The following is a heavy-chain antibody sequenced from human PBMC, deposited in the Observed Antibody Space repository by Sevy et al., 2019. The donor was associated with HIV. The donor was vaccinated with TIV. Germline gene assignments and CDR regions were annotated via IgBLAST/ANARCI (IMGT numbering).Heavy chain of an antibody. D-gene: IGHD3-22*01. Sequence: GGSLRLSCTGSGFTFGDYAMSWFRQAPGMGLEWVGFIRSKDYGGATEYAASVKGRFTISIDDSKSIADLKMNSLKTEDTAVYYCTRGYYYDSSGYSDYWGQGTLVTVSS. J-gene: IGHJ4*02. V-gene: IGHV3-49*03. CDR1: GFTFGDYA. CDR2: IRSKDYGGAT. CDR3: TRGYYYDSSGYSDY.